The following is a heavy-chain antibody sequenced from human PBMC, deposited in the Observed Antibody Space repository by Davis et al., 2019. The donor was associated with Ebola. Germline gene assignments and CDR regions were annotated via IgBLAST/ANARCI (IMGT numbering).Heavy chain of an antibody. Sequence: GESLKISCAASGFTFSSYGMHWVRQAPGKGLEWVAVISYDGSNKYYADYVKGRFTISRDNSKNTLYLQMNSLRAEDTAVYYCAGGRLVRGVPFDYWGQGTLVTVSS. CDR1: GFTFSSYG. CDR3: AGGRLVRGVPFDY. V-gene: IGHV3-30*03. CDR2: ISYDGSNK. D-gene: IGHD3-10*01. J-gene: IGHJ4*02.